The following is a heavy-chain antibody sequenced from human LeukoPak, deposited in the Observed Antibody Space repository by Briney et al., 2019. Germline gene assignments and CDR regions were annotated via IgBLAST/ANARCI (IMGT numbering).Heavy chain of an antibody. J-gene: IGHJ4*02. CDR3: ARDGYEKSIDY. D-gene: IGHD5-12*01. V-gene: IGHV3-7*03. CDR2: IKQDGSEK. Sequence: GGSLRLSCAASGFTFSSYWMSWVRQAPGKGLEWVANIKQDGSEKYYVDSVKGRFTISRDNAENSLYLQMNSLRAEDTAVYYCARDGYEKSIDYWGQGTLVTVSS. CDR1: GFTFSSYW.